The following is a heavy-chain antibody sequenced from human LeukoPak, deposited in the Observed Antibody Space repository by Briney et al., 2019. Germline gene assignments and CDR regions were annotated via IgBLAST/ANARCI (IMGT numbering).Heavy chain of an antibody. CDR3: ARDRIKSGSYYFDY. CDR1: AFTFSDYS. V-gene: IGHV3-48*01. D-gene: IGHD1-26*01. Sequence: GGSLRLSCAASAFTFSDYSMNWVRQAPGNGLEWVSYIIGRSITIYYADSVKGRFTISRDNSKNLMYLQMNSLRAEDTAVYYCARDRIKSGSYYFDYWGQGTLVTVSS. CDR2: IIGRSITI. J-gene: IGHJ4*02.